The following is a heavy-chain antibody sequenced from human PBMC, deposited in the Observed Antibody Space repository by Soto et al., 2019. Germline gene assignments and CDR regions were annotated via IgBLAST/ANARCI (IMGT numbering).Heavy chain of an antibody. Sequence: EVQLLESGGGLVQPGGSLRLSCAASGYTFSKYAMIWVRQAPGQGLVLVAGVSRSGTATYYADSVKGRFTISRDNSQNTLSLPMTSLRAEDPALSYCAKGSGEVPTNWFAPWGPGTLVNVS. CDR2: VSRSGTAT. CDR3: AKGSGEVPTNWFAP. D-gene: IGHD6-19*01. CDR1: GYTFSKYA. V-gene: IGHV3-23*01. J-gene: IGHJ5*02.